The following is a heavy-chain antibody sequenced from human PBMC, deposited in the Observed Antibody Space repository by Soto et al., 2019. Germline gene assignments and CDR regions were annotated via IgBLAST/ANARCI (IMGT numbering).Heavy chain of an antibody. J-gene: IGHJ4*02. CDR2: ISSSSSTI. V-gene: IGHV3-48*01. Sequence: GGSLRLSCAASGFTFSSYSMNWVRQAPGKGLEWVSYISSSSSTIYYADSVKGRFTISRDNAKNSLYLQMNSLRAEDTAVYYCARELRYIVVVPAATGDFDYWGQGTLVTVSS. CDR3: ARELRYIVVVPAATGDFDY. D-gene: IGHD2-2*01. CDR1: GFTFSSYS.